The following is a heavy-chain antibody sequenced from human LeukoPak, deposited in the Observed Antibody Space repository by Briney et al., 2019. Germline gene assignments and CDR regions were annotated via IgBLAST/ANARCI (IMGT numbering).Heavy chain of an antibody. J-gene: IGHJ5*02. CDR2: INHSGST. Sequence: SETLSLTCAVYGGSFSGYYWGWIRQPPGKGLEWIGEINHSGSTNYNPSLKSRVTISVDTSKNQFSLKLSSVTAADTAVYYCARGIGGYSYGPAGWFDPWGQGTLVTVSS. CDR1: GGSFSGYY. D-gene: IGHD5-18*01. CDR3: ARGIGGYSYGPAGWFDP. V-gene: IGHV4-34*01.